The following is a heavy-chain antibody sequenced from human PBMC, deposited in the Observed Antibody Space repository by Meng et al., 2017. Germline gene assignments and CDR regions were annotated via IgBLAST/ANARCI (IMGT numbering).Heavy chain of an antibody. J-gene: IGHJ4*02. CDR3: ARDGRSWD. V-gene: IGHV4-4*02. CDR1: GGPISSSNG. D-gene: IGHD7-27*01. Sequence: VPVRESGPGRGTPSGPPHLTGAVSGGPISSSNGWSWVRQPPGKGLEWIGEIYHSGSTNYTPSLKSRVTISVDKSKNQFSLKLSSVTAADTAVYYCARDGRSWDWGQGTLVTVSS. CDR2: IYHSGST.